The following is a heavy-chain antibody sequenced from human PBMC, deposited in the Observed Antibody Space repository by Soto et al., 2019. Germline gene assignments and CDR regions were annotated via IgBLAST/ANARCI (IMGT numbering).Heavy chain of an antibody. Sequence: GGSLRLSCAASGFTFSMYGMHWVRQAPGKGLEWEAVISYDESNKYYVGSVKGRFTISRDNSKNTLYLQMNSLRVEDTAVYYCAKDVFFNDTATTEIYTLPTRRSSDL. CDR3: AKDVFFNDTATTEIYTLPTRRSSDL. J-gene: IGHJ2*01. CDR2: ISYDESNK. CDR1: GFTFSMYG. V-gene: IGHV3-30*18. D-gene: IGHD4-17*01.